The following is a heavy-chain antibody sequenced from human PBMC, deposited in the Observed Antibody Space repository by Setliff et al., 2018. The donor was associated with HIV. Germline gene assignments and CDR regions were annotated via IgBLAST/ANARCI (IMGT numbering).Heavy chain of an antibody. CDR1: GGTFSSYA. Sequence: SVKVSCKASGGTFSSYAISWVRQAPGQGLEWMGGIIPIFRTAHYAQEFQGRVTITADEPTSTAYMELSSLRSEDTAVYYCAIYPFSRGSNYVSPDDFYAMDVWGQGTTVTVSS. D-gene: IGHD4-4*01. V-gene: IGHV1-69*13. CDR2: IIPIFRTA. J-gene: IGHJ6*02. CDR3: AIYPFSRGSNYVSPDDFYAMDV.